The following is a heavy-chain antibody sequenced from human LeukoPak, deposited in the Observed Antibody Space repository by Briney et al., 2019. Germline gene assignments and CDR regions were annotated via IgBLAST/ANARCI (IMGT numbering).Heavy chain of an antibody. CDR2: IRFDGSNK. J-gene: IGHJ4*02. Sequence: GGSLRLSRAASGFTFRSDDMHWVRQAPGKGLEWVAFIRFDGSNKYYADSVKGRFTISRDNSKNTLYLQMNSLRAEDTAVYYCAKSLWGYDILTGLCFDYWGQGTLVTVSS. V-gene: IGHV3-30*02. CDR3: AKSLWGYDILTGLCFDY. CDR1: GFTFRSDD. D-gene: IGHD3-9*01.